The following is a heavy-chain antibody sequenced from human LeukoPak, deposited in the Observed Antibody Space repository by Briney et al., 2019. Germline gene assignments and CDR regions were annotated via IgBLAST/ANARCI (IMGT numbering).Heavy chain of an antibody. Sequence: ASVKVSCKVSGYTLTELSMHWVGQAPGKGLEWMGGFDPEDGETIYAQKFQGRVTMTEDTSTDTAYMELSSLRSEDTAVYYCATGVMDYYDSSGYDALDIWGQGTMVTVSS. J-gene: IGHJ3*02. CDR2: FDPEDGET. V-gene: IGHV1-24*01. D-gene: IGHD3-22*01. CDR1: GYTLTELS. CDR3: ATGVMDYYDSSGYDALDI.